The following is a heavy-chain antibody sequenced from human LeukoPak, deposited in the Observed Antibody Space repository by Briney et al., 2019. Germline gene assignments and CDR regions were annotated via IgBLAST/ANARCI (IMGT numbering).Heavy chain of an antibody. CDR1: GGSFSGYY. CDR3: ARESSMVLDY. Sequence: PSETLSLTCAVYGGSFSGYYWSWIRQPPVKELEWIGEINHSGSTNYNPSLKSRVTISVDTSKNQFSLKLSSVTAADTAVYYCARESSMVLDYWGQGTLVTVSS. CDR2: INHSGST. D-gene: IGHD3-10*01. V-gene: IGHV4-34*01. J-gene: IGHJ4*02.